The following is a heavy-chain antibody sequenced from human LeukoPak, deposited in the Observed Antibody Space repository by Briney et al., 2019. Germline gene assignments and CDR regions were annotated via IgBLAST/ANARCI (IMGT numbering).Heavy chain of an antibody. CDR1: GFTFSSYA. V-gene: IGHV3-30*07. CDR3: AKILGEPNYWYFDL. Sequence: GGSLRLSCAASGFTFSSYAMHWVRQAPGKGLEWVAVISYDGSNKYYADSVKGRFTISRDNSKNTLCLQMNSLRAEDTAVYYCAKILGEPNYWYFDLWGRGTLVTVSS. J-gene: IGHJ2*01. D-gene: IGHD3-10*01. CDR2: ISYDGSNK.